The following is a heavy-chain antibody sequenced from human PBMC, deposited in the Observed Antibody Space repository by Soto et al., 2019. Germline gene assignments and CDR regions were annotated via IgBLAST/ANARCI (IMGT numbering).Heavy chain of an antibody. V-gene: IGHV4-61*01. J-gene: IGHJ6*02. Sequence: SETLSLTCTVPGGFVNSDTHSWSWIRQTPGKRLEWIGFIYSGGSTKNPSLRSRVTMSVDTSKNQFSLKLRSVIVADTAVYHCARFVRSCSATTCSTRADVWGQGITVTVSS. CDR2: IYSGGST. CDR3: ARFVRSCSATTCSTRADV. D-gene: IGHD2-2*01. CDR1: GGFVNSDTHS.